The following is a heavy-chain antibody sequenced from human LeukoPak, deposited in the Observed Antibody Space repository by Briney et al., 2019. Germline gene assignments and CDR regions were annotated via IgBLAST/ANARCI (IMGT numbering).Heavy chain of an antibody. CDR1: RYTFTNYG. V-gene: IGHV1-18*01. D-gene: IGHD2-15*01. CDR3: ARDCIGCHGFDY. CDR2: VSAYADNT. Sequence: ASVKVSCKASRYTFTNYGITWVRQAPGQGLEWMGWVSAYADNTNYVQKIQGRVTMTTDTSTSTAYMELRSLRSDDTAVYYCARDCIGCHGFDYWGQGTLVTVSP. J-gene: IGHJ4*02.